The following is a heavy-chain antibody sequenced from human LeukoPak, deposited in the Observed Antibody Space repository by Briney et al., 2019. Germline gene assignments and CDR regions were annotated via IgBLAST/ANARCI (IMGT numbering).Heavy chain of an antibody. D-gene: IGHD3-22*01. CDR1: GFTFSSYS. Sequence: GGSLRLSCAASGFTFSSYSMNWVRQAPGKGLEWVSSISSSSSYIYYADSVKGRFTISRDNAKNSLYLQMNSLRAEDTAVYYCENTLPQITMILVVGAFDIWGHVTMVTVSS. J-gene: IGHJ3*02. CDR3: ENTLPQITMILVVGAFDI. CDR2: ISSSSSYI. V-gene: IGHV3-21*04.